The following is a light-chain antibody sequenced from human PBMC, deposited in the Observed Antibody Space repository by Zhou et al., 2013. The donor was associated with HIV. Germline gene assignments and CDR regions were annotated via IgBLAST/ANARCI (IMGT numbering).Light chain of an antibody. CDR1: QSINRW. CDR3: HQSHTIPHT. J-gene: IGKJ4*01. Sequence: IQLTQSPSTLSASIGDRVTITCRASQSINRWLAWYQQKPGEAPKLLIYAASSLQSGVPSSFSGSGSGTDFTLTISGLQPEDFGSYSCHQSHTIPHTFGGGTKVEIK. V-gene: IGKV1-39*01. CDR2: AAS.